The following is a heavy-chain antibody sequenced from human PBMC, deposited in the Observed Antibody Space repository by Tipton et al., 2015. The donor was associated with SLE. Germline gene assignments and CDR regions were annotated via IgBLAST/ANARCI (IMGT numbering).Heavy chain of an antibody. Sequence: LRLSCTVSGGSISSYYWSWIRQPPGKGLEWIGYIYYSGSTNYNPSLKSRVTISVDTSKNQFSLKLSSVTAADTAMYYCARQGQQLVRPYYYGMDVWGQGTTVTVSS. D-gene: IGHD6-13*01. CDR2: IYYSGST. V-gene: IGHV4-59*08. CDR3: ARQGQQLVRPYYYGMDV. CDR1: GGSISSYY. J-gene: IGHJ6*02.